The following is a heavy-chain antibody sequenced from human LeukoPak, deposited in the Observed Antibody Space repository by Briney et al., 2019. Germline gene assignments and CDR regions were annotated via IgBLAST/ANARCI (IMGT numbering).Heavy chain of an antibody. CDR3: ARSGSGYFDY. CDR2: IKQDGSEK. V-gene: IGHV3-7*01. J-gene: IGHJ4*02. CDR1: GITLSVYW. Sequence: GGSLRLSCAASGITLSVYWTSWVRQAPGKGLEWVANIKQDGSEKYYRDSVQGRFTISRDNAKNSLYLQMNSLRAEDTAAYYCARSGSGYFDYWGQGSLVTVSS.